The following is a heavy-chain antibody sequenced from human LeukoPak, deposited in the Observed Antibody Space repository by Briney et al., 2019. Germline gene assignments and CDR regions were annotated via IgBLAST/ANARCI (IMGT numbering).Heavy chain of an antibody. V-gene: IGHV4-61*02. J-gene: IGHJ4*02. Sequence: KPSETLSLTCTVSGGSISSGSYYWSWIRQPAGKGLEWIGRIYTSGSTNYNPSLKSRVTISVDTSKNQFSLKLSSVTAADTAVYYCARTYDSSGYYYPLFQGFDYWGQGTLVTVSS. CDR1: GGSISSGSYY. CDR3: ARTYDSSGYYYPLFQGFDY. D-gene: IGHD3-22*01. CDR2: IYTSGST.